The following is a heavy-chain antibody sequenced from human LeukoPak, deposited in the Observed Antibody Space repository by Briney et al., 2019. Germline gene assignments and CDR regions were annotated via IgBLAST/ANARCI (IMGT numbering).Heavy chain of an antibody. CDR1: GYTFTGYF. J-gene: IGHJ4*02. D-gene: IGHD3-9*01. Sequence: GASVRVSCKASGYTFTGYFMHWVRQAPGQGLDGMGWINPNTGGTKYAQKFQGRVTMTRDTSIGTAYMELSTVTSDDTAVYFCARVHATGYFSLDLGYWGQGTLVTVSS. CDR3: ARVHATGYFSLDLGY. CDR2: INPNTGGT. V-gene: IGHV1-2*02.